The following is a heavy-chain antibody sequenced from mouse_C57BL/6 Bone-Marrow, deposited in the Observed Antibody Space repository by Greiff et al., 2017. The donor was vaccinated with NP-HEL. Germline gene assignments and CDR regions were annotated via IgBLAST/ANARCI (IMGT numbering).Heavy chain of an antibody. J-gene: IGHJ4*01. V-gene: IGHV5-2*01. CDR2: INSDGGST. CDR1: EYEFPSHD. CDR3: ARHGAYSRAMGY. Sequence: EVMLVESGGGLVQPGESLKLSCESNEYEFPSHDMSWVRKTPEKRLELVAAINSDGGSTYYPDTMERRFIISRDNTKKTLYLKMSSLRSEDTAWYYCARHGAYSRAMGYWGQGTSVTVSS. D-gene: IGHD2-5*01.